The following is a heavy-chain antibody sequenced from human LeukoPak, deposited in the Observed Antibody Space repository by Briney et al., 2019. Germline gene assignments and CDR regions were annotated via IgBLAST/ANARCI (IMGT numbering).Heavy chain of an antibody. Sequence: SETLSLTCTVSGGSISSSSYYWSWIRQPPGKGLEWIGEINHSGSTNYNPSLKSRVTITVDTSKNQFSLKLSSVTAADTAVYYCATHSLAASYCSSTSCYTYFDYWGQGTLVTVSS. CDR2: INHSGST. CDR3: ATHSLAASYCSSTSCYTYFDY. D-gene: IGHD2-2*02. CDR1: GGSISSSSYY. J-gene: IGHJ4*02. V-gene: IGHV4-39*07.